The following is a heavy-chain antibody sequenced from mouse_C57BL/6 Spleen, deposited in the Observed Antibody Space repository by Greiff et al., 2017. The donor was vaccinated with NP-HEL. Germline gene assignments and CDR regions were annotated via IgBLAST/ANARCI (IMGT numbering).Heavy chain of an antibody. Sequence: VQLQQPGAELVKPGASVKMSCKASGYTFTSYWITWVKQRPGHGLEWIGDIYPGSGSTNYNEKLKSKATLTVETSSSTAYMQLSSLTSEDSAVYYCARDFVDYWGQGTTLTVSS. V-gene: IGHV1-55*01. CDR3: ARDFVDY. CDR1: GYTFTSYW. CDR2: IYPGSGST. D-gene: IGHD1-3*01. J-gene: IGHJ2*01.